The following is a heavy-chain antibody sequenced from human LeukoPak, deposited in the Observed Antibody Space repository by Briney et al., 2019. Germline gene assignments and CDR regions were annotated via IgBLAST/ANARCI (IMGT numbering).Heavy chain of an antibody. CDR2: IYSDNT. Sequence: PGGSLRLSCTVSGFTVSSNSMSWVRQAPGKGLEWVSFIYSDNTHYSDSVKGRFTISRDNAKNSLYLQMNSLRAEDTAVYYCARDKATGTTGYWGQGTLVTVSS. CDR1: GFTVSSNS. D-gene: IGHD1-1*01. J-gene: IGHJ4*02. CDR3: ARDKATGTTGY. V-gene: IGHV3-53*01.